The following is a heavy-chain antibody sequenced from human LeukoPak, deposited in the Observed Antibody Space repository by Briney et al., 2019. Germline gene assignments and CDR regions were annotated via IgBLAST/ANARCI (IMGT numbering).Heavy chain of an antibody. J-gene: IGHJ6*02. V-gene: IGHV3-74*01. Sequence: GGSLRLSCAASGFTFSSYWMHWVRQAPGKGLVWVSRINSDGSSTSYADSVKGRFTISRDNAKNTLYLQMHSLRAEDTAVYYCARDRTDAPGFYYYGMDVWGQGTTVTVSS. CDR2: INSDGSST. CDR3: ARDRTDAPGFYYYGMDV. CDR1: GFTFSSYW.